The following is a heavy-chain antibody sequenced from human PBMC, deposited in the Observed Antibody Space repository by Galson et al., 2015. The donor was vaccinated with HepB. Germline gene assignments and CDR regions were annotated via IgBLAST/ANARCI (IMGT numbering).Heavy chain of an antibody. D-gene: IGHD4-23*01. CDR2: IYWDDDK. V-gene: IGHV2-5*02. CDR1: GFSLSTSGVG. Sequence: PALVKPTQTLTLTCTFSGFSLSTSGVGVGWIRQPPGKALEWLALIYWDDDKRYSPSLKSRLTITKDTSKNQVVLTMTNMDPVDTATYYCAHSLSLRWPYYFDYWGQGTLVTVSS. J-gene: IGHJ4*02. CDR3: AHSLSLRWPYYFDY.